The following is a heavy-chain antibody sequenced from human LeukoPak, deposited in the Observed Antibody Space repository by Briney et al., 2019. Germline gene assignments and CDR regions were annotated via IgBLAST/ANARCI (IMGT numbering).Heavy chain of an antibody. CDR1: GYTFTGYY. V-gene: IGHV1-2*02. J-gene: IGHJ4*02. CDR3: ARGESLYCSGGSCYLDY. D-gene: IGHD2-15*01. Sequence: ASVKVSCKASGYTFTGYYMHWVRQAPGQGLEWMGWINPNSGGTNYAQKFQGRVAMTRDTSISTAYMELSRLGSDDTAVYYCARGESLYCSGGSCYLDYWGQGTLVTVSS. CDR2: INPNSGGT.